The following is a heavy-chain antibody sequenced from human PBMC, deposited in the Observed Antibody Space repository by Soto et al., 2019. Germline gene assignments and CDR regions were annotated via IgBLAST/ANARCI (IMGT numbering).Heavy chain of an antibody. CDR1: GFTFSDYY. D-gene: IGHD6-19*01. Sequence: GGSLRLSCAASGFTFSDYYMSWIRQAPGKGLEWVSYISSSGSTIYYADSVKGRFTISRDNAKNSLYLQMNSLRAEDTAVYYCARDQGPVAGVSAYYYYGMDVWGQGTTVTVSS. CDR2: ISSSGSTI. J-gene: IGHJ6*02. CDR3: ARDQGPVAGVSAYYYYGMDV. V-gene: IGHV3-11*01.